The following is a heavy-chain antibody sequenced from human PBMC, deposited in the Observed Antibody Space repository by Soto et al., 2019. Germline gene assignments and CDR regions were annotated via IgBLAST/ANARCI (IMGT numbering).Heavy chain of an antibody. CDR1: GYTFATYG. V-gene: IGHV1-18*01. D-gene: IGHD6-19*01. CDR3: PRGKRIAVAEGS. Sequence: QVQLVQSGGEVRKPGASVKVSCKASGYTFATYGVSWVRQAPGQGLEWVGWISAINGATSSAQKFQDRVIMTTDTPTRTALRGLRSLGSEDAAIYYRPRGKRIAVAEGSWGQGTRVPFSS. CDR2: ISAINGAT. J-gene: IGHJ5*02.